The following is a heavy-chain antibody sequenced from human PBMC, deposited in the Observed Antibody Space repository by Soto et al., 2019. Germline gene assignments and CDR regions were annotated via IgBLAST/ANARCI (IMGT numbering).Heavy chain of an antibody. CDR3: AKYSELPYEAYLQQ. J-gene: IGHJ1*01. CDR2: ISSNGGRT. D-gene: IGHD1-7*01. V-gene: IGHV3-23*01. Sequence: GGSLRLSCAASGFTFSVYAMSWVRQSPGKGLEWVSAISSNGGRTFYADSLRGRFTISRDNSKSALYLQMNNLRAEDTAIYYCAKYSELPYEAYLQQWGQGTLVTVSS. CDR1: GFTFSVYA.